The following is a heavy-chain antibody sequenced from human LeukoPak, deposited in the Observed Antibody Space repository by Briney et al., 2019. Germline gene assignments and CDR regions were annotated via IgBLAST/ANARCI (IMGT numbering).Heavy chain of an antibody. V-gene: IGHV3-49*04. CDR3: TRAPQYYYDSPEAFDI. CDR2: IRSKAYGGTT. D-gene: IGHD3-22*01. J-gene: IGHJ3*02. Sequence: GGSPRLSSTASGFTFGDYAMSWVRQAPGKGLEWVGFIRSKAYGGTTEYAASVRGRFTISRDDSQSIAYLQMNSLKTEDTAVYYCTRAPQYYYDSPEAFDIWGQGTLVTVSS. CDR1: GFTFGDYA.